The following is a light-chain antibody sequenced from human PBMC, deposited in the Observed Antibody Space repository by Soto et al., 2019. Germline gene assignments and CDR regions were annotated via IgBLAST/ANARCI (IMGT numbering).Light chain of an antibody. J-gene: IGKJ4*01. Sequence: IVLTQSPATLSLSPGGTASLSSRASQSVGSTLAWYQQLPGQAPRLLIYDTSNRATGIPARFSGSGSGTDFTLTISSLEPEEFAVYYCQQRSDWPLPFGGGTKLDIK. CDR2: DTS. CDR1: QSVGST. V-gene: IGKV3-11*01. CDR3: QQRSDWPLP.